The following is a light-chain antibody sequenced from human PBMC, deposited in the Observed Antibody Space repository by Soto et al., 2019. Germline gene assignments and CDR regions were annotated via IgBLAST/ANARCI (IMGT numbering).Light chain of an antibody. CDR2: EVN. J-gene: IGLJ1*01. CDR1: SGDIGSYNR. CDR3: SLYISGSTDV. V-gene: IGLV2-18*01. Sequence: QSALTQPASVSGSPGQSITISCTGTSGDIGSYNRLSWYQQPPGTAPKLIMYEVNTRPSGVPDRFSGSKSGSTASLTISGLQAEDEADYYCSLYISGSTDVFGTGTKVTVL.